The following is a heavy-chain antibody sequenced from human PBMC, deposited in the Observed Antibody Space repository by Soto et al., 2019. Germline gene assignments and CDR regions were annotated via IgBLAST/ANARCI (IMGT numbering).Heavy chain of an antibody. Sequence: SVKVSCKASGFTFTSTAVQWVRQARGQRLEWIGWIVVGSGNTNYAQKFQERVTITRDMSTSAAYMELSSLRSEDTAVYYCAAGGYDFWSGYYGMDVWGQGTTVTV. CDR2: IVVGSGNT. J-gene: IGHJ6*02. V-gene: IGHV1-58*01. CDR3: AAGGYDFWSGYYGMDV. CDR1: GFTFTSTA. D-gene: IGHD3-3*01.